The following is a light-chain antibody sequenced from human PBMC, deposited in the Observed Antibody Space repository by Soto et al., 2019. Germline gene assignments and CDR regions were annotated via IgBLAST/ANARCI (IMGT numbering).Light chain of an antibody. Sequence: QSGLTEPAAVSGSPGESITISCTGPSSDVGGYNYVSWYQQHPGKAPKLMIYDVSNRPSGVSNRFSGSKSGNTASLTISGLQAEDEADYYCSSYTSSSTPYVFGTGTKVTVL. J-gene: IGLJ1*01. CDR3: SSYTSSSTPYV. CDR1: SSDVGGYNY. V-gene: IGLV2-14*01. CDR2: DVS.